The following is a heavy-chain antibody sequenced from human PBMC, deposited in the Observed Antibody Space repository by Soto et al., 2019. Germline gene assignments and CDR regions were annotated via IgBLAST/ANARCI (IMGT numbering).Heavy chain of an antibody. J-gene: IGHJ5*02. Sequence: SGPTLVNPTQTLTLTCAFSGFSLSTSGVGVGWIRQPPGKALEWLALIYWNDDKRYSPSLKSRLTITKDTSKNQVVLTMTNMEPVEKAKYYCAHALYYDSFVPWGQGTLVSVSS. CDR1: GFSLSTSGVG. V-gene: IGHV2-5*01. CDR2: IYWNDDK. D-gene: IGHD3-3*01. CDR3: AHALYYDSFVP.